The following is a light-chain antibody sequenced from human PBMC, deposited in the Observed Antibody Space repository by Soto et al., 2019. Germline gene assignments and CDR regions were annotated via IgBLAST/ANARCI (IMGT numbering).Light chain of an antibody. CDR1: QDIRNN. CDR3: LQDFDSPYT. V-gene: IGKV1-6*01. CDR2: EAS. Sequence: AIPMTQSPSSLSASVGDRVTVTCRASQDIRNNLGWLQQKPGKAPKLLIYEASSLESGVPSRFSGSGSGTHFTLTISSLQPEDFSTYYCLQDFDSPYTFGQGTKLEIE. J-gene: IGKJ2*01.